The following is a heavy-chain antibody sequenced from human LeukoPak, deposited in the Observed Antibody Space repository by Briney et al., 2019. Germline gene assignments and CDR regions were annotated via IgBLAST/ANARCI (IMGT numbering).Heavy chain of an antibody. CDR3: ASTYYDFWSGRGSFDY. CDR1: GGSISSYY. CDR2: IYTSGST. J-gene: IGHJ4*02. Sequence: SETLSLTCTVSGGSISSYYWSWIRQPAGKGLEWIGRIYTSGSTNYNASLKSRVTMSVDTSKNQFSLKLSSVTAADTAVYYCASTYYDFWSGRGSFDYWGQGTLVTVSS. D-gene: IGHD3-3*01. V-gene: IGHV4-4*07.